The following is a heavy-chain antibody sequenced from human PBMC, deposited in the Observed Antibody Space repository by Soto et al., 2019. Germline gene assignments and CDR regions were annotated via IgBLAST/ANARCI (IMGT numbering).Heavy chain of an antibody. D-gene: IGHD3-10*01. V-gene: IGHV4-30-2*01. J-gene: IGHJ3*01. Sequence: QLRLQESGSGLLKPSQTLSLTCAVSGGSVSSGDFSWCWIRQPPGKGLEWVGYIYHSGTTYYHPSLKRRLTISLDRSNNQFSLKLASVTAADSAVYFCARSRSWDGLDFWGQGALVTVSS. CDR1: GGSVSSGDFS. CDR3: ARSRSWDGLDF. CDR2: IYHSGTT.